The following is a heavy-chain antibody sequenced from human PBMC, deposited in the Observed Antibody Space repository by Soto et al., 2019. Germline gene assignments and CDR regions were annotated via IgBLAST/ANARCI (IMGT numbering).Heavy chain of an antibody. CDR2: IYYTGST. CDR1: GGSVSSGSYQ. D-gene: IGHD3-3*01. J-gene: IGHJ6*02. V-gene: IGHV4-61*01. Sequence: PSETLSLTCTVSGGSVSSGSYQWSWIRQSPGKGLEWIGYIYYTGSTNYNPSLKSRVTISVDTSKNQFSLKLTSVTAADTALYFCARLQVYDFWSGSVPMDVWGQGTTVTV. CDR3: ARLQVYDFWSGSVPMDV.